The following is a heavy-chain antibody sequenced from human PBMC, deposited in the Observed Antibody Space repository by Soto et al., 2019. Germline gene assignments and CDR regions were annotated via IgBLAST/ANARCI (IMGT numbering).Heavy chain of an antibody. CDR1: GYTFTNFG. J-gene: IGHJ4*02. CDR3: ARGGTPIDY. Sequence: QVQLVQSGADAKKPGASVKVSCKASGYTFTNFGISCVRQAPGQGLGWMGWISAYNGNTNDAQNFQGRVTMTTDTSTSTAYMELRSAGSDDTAVYYCARGGTPIDYWAQGTLVTVSS. CDR2: ISAYNGNT. D-gene: IGHD3-16*01. V-gene: IGHV1-18*01.